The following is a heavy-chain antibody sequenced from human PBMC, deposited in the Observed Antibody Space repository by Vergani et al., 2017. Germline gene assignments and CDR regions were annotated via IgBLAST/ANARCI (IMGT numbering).Heavy chain of an antibody. CDR2: ISGSGGST. V-gene: IGHV3-23*01. D-gene: IGHD3-3*01. CDR1: GFTFSSYA. CDR3: AKLSYYDFWSGYPYYYYYYMDV. J-gene: IGHJ6*03. Sequence: EVQLLESGGGLVQPGGSLRLSCAASGFTFSSYAMSWVRQAPGKGLEWVSAISGSGGSTYYADSVKRRFTISRDNSKNTLYLQMNSLRAEDTAVYYCAKLSYYDFWSGYPYYYYYYMDVWGKGP.